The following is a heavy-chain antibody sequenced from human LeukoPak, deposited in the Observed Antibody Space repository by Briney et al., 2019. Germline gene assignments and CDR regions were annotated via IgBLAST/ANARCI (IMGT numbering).Heavy chain of an antibody. V-gene: IGHV3-33*01. CDR1: GFTFSSYG. CDR2: IWYDGSNK. CDR3: ARGLDYGDYERFDY. J-gene: IGHJ4*02. Sequence: GGSLILSCAASGFTFSSYGMHWVRQAPGKGLEWVAVIWYDGSNKYYADSVKGRFTISRDNSKNTLYLQMNSLRAEDTAVYYCARGLDYGDYERFDYWGQGTLVTVSS. D-gene: IGHD4-17*01.